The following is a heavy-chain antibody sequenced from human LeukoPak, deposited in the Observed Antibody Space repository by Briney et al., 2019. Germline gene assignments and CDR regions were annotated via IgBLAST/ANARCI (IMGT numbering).Heavy chain of an antibody. V-gene: IGHV1-69*01. CDR1: GGTFSSYA. D-gene: IGHD3-16*01. Sequence: EASVKVSCKASGGTFSSYAISWVRQAPGQGLEWMGGIIPIFGTANYAQKFQGRVTITADESTSTAYMELRSLRSDDTAVYYCVSMITFGGVSYWGQGTLVTVSS. J-gene: IGHJ4*02. CDR2: IIPIFGTA. CDR3: VSMITFGGVSY.